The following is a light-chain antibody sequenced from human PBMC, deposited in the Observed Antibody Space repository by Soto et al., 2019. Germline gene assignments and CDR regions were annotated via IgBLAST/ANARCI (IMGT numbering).Light chain of an antibody. CDR3: QSYDSSLSSYV. V-gene: IGLV1-40*01. CDR2: ANN. J-gene: IGLJ1*01. Sequence: QAVVTQPPSVSGAPGQRVTISCTGSRSNIGTGYDVHWYQQLPGTAPKLLIYANNNRPSGVPDRFSGSKSGTSASLAITGLQAEDEADYYCQSYDSSLSSYVFGTGTKLTVL. CDR1: RSNIGTGYD.